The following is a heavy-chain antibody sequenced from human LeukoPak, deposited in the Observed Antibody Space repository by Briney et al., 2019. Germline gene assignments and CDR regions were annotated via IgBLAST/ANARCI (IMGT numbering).Heavy chain of an antibody. V-gene: IGHV3-21*01. CDR1: GFTFSSYS. D-gene: IGHD6-19*01. CDR2: ISSSSSYI. J-gene: IGHJ4*02. Sequence: GSLRLSCAASGFTFSSYSMNWVRQAPGKGLEWVSSISSSSSYIYYADSVKGRFTISRDNAKNSLYLQMNSLRAEDTAVYYCAANIAVAGTDGDYWGQGTLVTVSS. CDR3: AANIAVAGTDGDY.